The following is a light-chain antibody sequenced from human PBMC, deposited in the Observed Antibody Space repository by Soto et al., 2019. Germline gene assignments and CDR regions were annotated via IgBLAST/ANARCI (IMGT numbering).Light chain of an antibody. CDR3: QQLNPHPPWT. V-gene: IGKV1-9*01. J-gene: IGKJ1*01. Sequence: DIQLTQSPSFLSASVGDRVTIACRASQGVSSYLAWYQQTPGKAPKLLIYAASTLQGGVPSRFSGSGSGTEFTLTISSLQPEDFATYYCQQLNPHPPWTFGQGTKVDIK. CDR2: AAS. CDR1: QGVSSY.